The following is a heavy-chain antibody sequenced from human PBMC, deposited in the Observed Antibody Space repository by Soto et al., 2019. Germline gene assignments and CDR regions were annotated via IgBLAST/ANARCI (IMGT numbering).Heavy chain of an antibody. CDR3: ARVYSSSSPSDY. Sequence: QVQLVQSGAEVKKPGASVKVSCKASGYTFTSYDINWVRQATGQGLEWMGWMNPNSGNTGYAQKFQGRVTITRNTSISTAYMELSSLISEDTAVYYWARVYSSSSPSDYWGQGTLVTVSS. J-gene: IGHJ4*02. V-gene: IGHV1-8*01. D-gene: IGHD6-6*01. CDR2: MNPNSGNT. CDR1: GYTFTSYD.